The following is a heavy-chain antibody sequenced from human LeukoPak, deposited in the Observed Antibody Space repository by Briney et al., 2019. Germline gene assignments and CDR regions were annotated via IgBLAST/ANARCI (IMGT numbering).Heavy chain of an antibody. CDR1: GFTVSSSY. CDR2: IYSGGNT. V-gene: IGHV3-53*01. J-gene: IGHJ3*01. D-gene: IGHD3-10*01. Sequence: GGSLRPSCAASGFTVSSSYMSWVRQAPGKGLEWVSIIYSGGNTYYADSVKGRFTVSRDNSKNTLYLQMNSLRAEDTAVYYCARVTGITVASGGAFDLWGQGTMVTASS. CDR3: ARVTGITVASGGAFDL.